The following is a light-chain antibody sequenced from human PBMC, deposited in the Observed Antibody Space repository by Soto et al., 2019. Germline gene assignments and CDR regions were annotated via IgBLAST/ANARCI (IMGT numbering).Light chain of an antibody. CDR1: QDISSY. V-gene: IGKV1-9*01. Sequence: IQLTQSPSFLSASVGDRVTITCRASQDISSYLAWYQQKPGKAPNLLIHAAFTLQSGVPSRFSGSGSGTESTLTISSLQPEDFATYYCQQHNSHFALSFGGGTKVEIK. CDR2: AAF. J-gene: IGKJ4*01. CDR3: QQHNSHFALS.